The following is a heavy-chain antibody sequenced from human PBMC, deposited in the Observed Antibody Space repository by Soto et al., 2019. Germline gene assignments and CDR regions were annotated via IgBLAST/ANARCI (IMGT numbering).Heavy chain of an antibody. D-gene: IGHD1-26*01. Sequence: SVKVSCKASGFTFTSSAVQWVRQARGQRLEWIGWIVVGSGNTNYAQKFQERVTITRDMSTSTAYMELSSLRSEDTAVYYCAARPNSGSYYVEPLYWFDPWGQGTLVTVSS. V-gene: IGHV1-58*01. CDR2: IVVGSGNT. CDR3: AARPNSGSYYVEPLYWFDP. CDR1: GFTFTSSA. J-gene: IGHJ5*02.